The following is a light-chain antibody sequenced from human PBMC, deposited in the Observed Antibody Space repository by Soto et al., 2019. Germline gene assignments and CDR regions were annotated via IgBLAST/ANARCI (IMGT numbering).Light chain of an antibody. Sequence: VLTETPHSLLVTPSEPSHTPCRHSQSLLHSNGYNYLDGYLQKPGQSPHLLIYFGSNRASGLPDRFRGSGSGTDVTLKISRGEAENVWAYYSKRAIQTPPTIGEGTKVDIK. CDR3: KRAIQTPPT. J-gene: IGKJ4*01. CDR2: FGS. V-gene: IGKV2-28*01. CDR1: QSLLHSNGYNY.